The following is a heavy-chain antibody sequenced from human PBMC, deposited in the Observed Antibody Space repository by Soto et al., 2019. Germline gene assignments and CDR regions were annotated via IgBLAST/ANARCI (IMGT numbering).Heavy chain of an antibody. V-gene: IGHV3-30-3*01. CDR2: ISYDGTNK. Sequence: PGGSLRLSCAASGFSFIMSPMHWVRQAPGKGPEWVALISYDGTNKFYADSVKGRFTISRDNSKSTLYLQVDSLRPEDAAVYYCARDPKTSGGQHWAFNYFDSWGQGTLVTVSS. CDR1: GFSFIMSP. J-gene: IGHJ4*02. CDR3: ARDPKTSGGQHWAFNYFDS. D-gene: IGHD7-27*01.